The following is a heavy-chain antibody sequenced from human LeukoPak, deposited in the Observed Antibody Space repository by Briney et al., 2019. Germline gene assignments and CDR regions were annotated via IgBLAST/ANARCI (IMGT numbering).Heavy chain of an antibody. V-gene: IGHV4-39*07. CDR2: MYYSRNT. D-gene: IGHD3-10*01. CDR1: GGSISSSNYY. Sequence: SETLSLTCTVSGGSISSSNYYWGWIRQPPGKGLEWIGSMYYSRNTDYNPSLKSRVTISVDTSKNQFSLKLSSVTAADTAVYYCARGANVVTMVRGVKGFGFDYWGQGTLVTVSS. J-gene: IGHJ4*02. CDR3: ARGANVVTMVRGVKGFGFDY.